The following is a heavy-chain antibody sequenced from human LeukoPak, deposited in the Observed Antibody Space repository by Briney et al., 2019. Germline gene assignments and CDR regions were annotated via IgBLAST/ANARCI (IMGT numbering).Heavy chain of an antibody. Sequence: GGSLRLSCAASGFTFSNYWMHWVRQAPGKGLEWVANIKQDGSEIYYVDSVKGRFTISRDNAKNPLYLQMNSLRAEDTAVYYCARAMDVWGQGTTVTVSS. CDR3: ARAMDV. J-gene: IGHJ6*02. CDR1: GFTFSNYW. V-gene: IGHV3-7*01. CDR2: IKQDGSEI.